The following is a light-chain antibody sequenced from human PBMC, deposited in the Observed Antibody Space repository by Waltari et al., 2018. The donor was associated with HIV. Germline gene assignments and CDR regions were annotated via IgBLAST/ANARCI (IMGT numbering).Light chain of an antibody. Sequence: YVLTQPPSVSAAPRQKATVACIGPNIGTKDVTWYRQRPGQAPEVVVHDDNDRPSEILVRISGSNSGDMATLTIDSVESGDEAVYYCQVWDSNDDWVFGGGTKLTVL. V-gene: IGLV3-21*02. CDR1: NIGTKD. CDR2: DDN. CDR3: QVWDSNDDWV. J-gene: IGLJ3*02.